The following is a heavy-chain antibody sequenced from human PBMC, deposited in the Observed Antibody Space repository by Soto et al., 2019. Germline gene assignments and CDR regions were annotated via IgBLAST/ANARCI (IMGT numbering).Heavy chain of an antibody. CDR3: AGTYSVVVPIASRFDD. CDR1: GGSIRSYY. D-gene: IGHD2-2*01. CDR2: LYYNGSP. V-gene: IGHV4-59*01. J-gene: IGHJ4*02. Sequence: PSETLSLTCNVSGGSIRSYYWSWIRQSPGKRLEWIGYLYYNGSPNYNPSLKSRVTISGDTSKNQFSLRLTSVTAADTGVYFCAGTYSVVVPIASRFDDWGQGTLVTVSS.